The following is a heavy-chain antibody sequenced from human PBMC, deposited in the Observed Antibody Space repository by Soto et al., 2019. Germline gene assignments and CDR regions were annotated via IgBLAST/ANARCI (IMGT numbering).Heavy chain of an antibody. CDR2: ISAYNGNT. J-gene: IGHJ4*02. Sequence: QVQLVQSGAEVKKPGASVKVSCKASGYTFTSYGISWVRQAPGQGLEWMGWISAYNGNTNYAQKLQGRVTMTTDTSTSKAYMELRSLRSDDTAVYYCARSRPLWGYGDYFDYWGQGTLVTVSS. V-gene: IGHV1-18*01. CDR1: GYTFTSYG. CDR3: ARSRPLWGYGDYFDY. D-gene: IGHD3-16*01.